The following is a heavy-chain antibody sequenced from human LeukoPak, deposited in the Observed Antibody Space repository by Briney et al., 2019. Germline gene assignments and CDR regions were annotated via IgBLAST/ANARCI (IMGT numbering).Heavy chain of an antibody. D-gene: IGHD2-8*01. CDR2: IYYSGST. V-gene: IGHV4-59*01. CDR3: AQSREYCTNGVCSPFFDY. Sequence: SETLSLTCSVSGVSLDEYYWYWIRQPPGKGLEWIGYIYYSGSTNYNPSLKSRVTISVDTSKNQFSLKLSSVTAADTAVYYCAQSREYCTNGVCSPFFDYWGQGTLVTVSS. J-gene: IGHJ4*02. CDR1: GVSLDEYY.